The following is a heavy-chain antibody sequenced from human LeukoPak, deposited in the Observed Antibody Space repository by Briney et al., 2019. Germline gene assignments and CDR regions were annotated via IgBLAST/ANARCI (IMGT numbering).Heavy chain of an antibody. J-gene: IGHJ3*02. CDR1: GFTFSSYG. Sequence: GGSLRLSCAASGFTFSSYGMHWVRQAPGKGLEWVAFIRYDGSNKYYADSVEGRFTISRDNSKNTPYLQMNSLRAKDTAVYYCAKLGCSSTSCYHIWGQGTMVTVSS. V-gene: IGHV3-30*02. D-gene: IGHD2-2*01. CDR2: IRYDGSNK. CDR3: AKLGCSSTSCYHI.